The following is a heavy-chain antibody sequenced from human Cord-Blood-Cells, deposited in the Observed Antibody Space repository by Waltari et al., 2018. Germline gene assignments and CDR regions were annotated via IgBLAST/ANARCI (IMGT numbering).Heavy chain of an antibody. J-gene: IGHJ4*02. CDR2: IIPIFGTA. Sequence: VQLVQSGADGKKHASSVKVSCWASGGTFISYAISWLRQAPGQGLEWMGGIIPIFGTANYAQKFQGRVTITADKSTSTADMELSSLRSEDTAVYYCARDSSLYYFDYWGQGTLVTVSS. V-gene: IGHV1-69*06. CDR3: ARDSSLYYFDY. D-gene: IGHD6-6*01. CDR1: GGTFISYA.